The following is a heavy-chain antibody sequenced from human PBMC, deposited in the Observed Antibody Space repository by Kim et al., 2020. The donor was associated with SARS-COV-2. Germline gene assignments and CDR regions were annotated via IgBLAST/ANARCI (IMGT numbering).Heavy chain of an antibody. CDR2: T. J-gene: IGHJ4*02. D-gene: IGHD6-19*01. Sequence: TYYNPSLKSRVTISVDTSKNQFSLKLSSVTAADTAVYYCAREDSSGWFDYWGQGTLVTVSS. V-gene: IGHV4-39*07. CDR3: AREDSSGWFDY.